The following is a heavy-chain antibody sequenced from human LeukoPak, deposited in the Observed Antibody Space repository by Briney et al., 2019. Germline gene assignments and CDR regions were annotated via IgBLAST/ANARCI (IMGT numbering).Heavy chain of an antibody. Sequence: GGSLRLSCMASGIIFSDSYMGWIRQAPGKGLEWISYISNSGSATYYADSVKGRFTISRDNAKNLVLLQMNSLTVEDTAVYYCARDPPKGNFDFWGQGTLVTVSS. V-gene: IGHV3-11*01. J-gene: IGHJ4*02. CDR3: ARDPPKGNFDF. CDR1: GIIFSDSY. CDR2: ISNSGSAT.